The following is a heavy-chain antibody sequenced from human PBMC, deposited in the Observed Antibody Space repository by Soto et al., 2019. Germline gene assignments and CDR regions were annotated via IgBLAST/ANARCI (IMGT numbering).Heavy chain of an antibody. CDR3: ARGVMEWYNPRYYYGMDV. V-gene: IGHV3-53*01. CDR1: GASVSTDGYY. CDR2: IYSGGST. J-gene: IGHJ6*02. D-gene: IGHD3-3*01. Sequence: VHLQESGPGLVKPSETLSLTCTVSGASVSTDGYYWSWIRQPPGKGLEWVSVIYSGGSTYYADSVKGRFTISRDNSKNTLYLQMNSLRAEDTAVYYCARGVMEWYNPRYYYGMDVWGQGTTVTVSS.